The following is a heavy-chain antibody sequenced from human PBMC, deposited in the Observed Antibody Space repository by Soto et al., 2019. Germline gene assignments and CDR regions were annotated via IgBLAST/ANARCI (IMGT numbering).Heavy chain of an antibody. CDR1: GGSVSSGSYY. CDR3: ARDSSSWTFDP. V-gene: IGHV4-61*01. CDR2: IYYSGST. D-gene: IGHD6-13*01. J-gene: IGHJ5*02. Sequence: NPSETLSLTCTVSGGSVSSGSYYWSWIRQPPGKGLEWIGYIYYSGSTNYNPSLKSRVTISVDTSKNQFSLKLSSVTAADTAVYYCARDSSSWTFDPWGQGTLVT.